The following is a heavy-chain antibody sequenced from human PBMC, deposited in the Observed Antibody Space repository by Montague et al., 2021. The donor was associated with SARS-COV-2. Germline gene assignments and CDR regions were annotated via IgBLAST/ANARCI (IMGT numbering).Heavy chain of an antibody. Sequence: SETLSLTCAVSRGSFSNYYWTWIRQSPGKGLEWVGEINKGGTPNYTPSLKSRVTISLATSKTQNSLKLNSVTVADTAVFFCARGRPVQGSFRHFDSISSGAVDFWAQGSLVIVSS. D-gene: IGHD3-9*01. J-gene: IGHJ3*01. V-gene: IGHV4-34*01. CDR2: INKGGTP. CDR1: RGSFSNYY. CDR3: ARGRPVQGSFRHFDSISSGAVDF.